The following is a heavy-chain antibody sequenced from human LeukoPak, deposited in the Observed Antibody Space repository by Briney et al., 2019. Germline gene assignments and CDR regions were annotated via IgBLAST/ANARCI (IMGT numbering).Heavy chain of an antibody. Sequence: SETLSLTCTVSGGSISSGDYYWSWIRQPPGKGLEWIGYICYGGSTYYNPSLKSRVTISVDTSKNQFSLRLSSVTAADTAVYYCARTVVVVVPAAMVFDYWGQGTLVTVSS. J-gene: IGHJ4*02. D-gene: IGHD2-2*01. CDR3: ARTVVVVVPAAMVFDY. CDR1: GGSISSGDYY. V-gene: IGHV4-30-4*08. CDR2: ICYGGST.